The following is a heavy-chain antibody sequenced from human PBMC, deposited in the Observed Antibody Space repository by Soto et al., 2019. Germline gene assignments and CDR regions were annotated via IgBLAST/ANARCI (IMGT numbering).Heavy chain of an antibody. D-gene: IGHD2-2*01. CDR1: GFFFGNFG. CDR3: ARDDCSSPSCYVY. J-gene: IGHJ4*02. V-gene: IGHV3-33*01. Sequence: QVHLVESGGGVVQPGGSLRLSCAASGFFFGNFGMHWVRRAPGKGLEWVAAMRYDGSKKYYADSVKGRFTISRDNSKNTLDLQMDSLRAEDTGVYFCARDDCSSPSCYVYWGQATPVTVSS. CDR2: MRYDGSKK.